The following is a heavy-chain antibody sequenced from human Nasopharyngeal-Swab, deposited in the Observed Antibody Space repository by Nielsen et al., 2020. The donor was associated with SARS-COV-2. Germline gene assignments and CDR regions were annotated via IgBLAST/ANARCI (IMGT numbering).Heavy chain of an antibody. D-gene: IGHD6-6*01. Sequence: GGSLRLSCAASGFTFSSYGMHWVRQAPGKGLEWVAVIWYDGSNKYYADSVKGRFTISRDNSKNTLYLQMNSLRAEDTDVYYCARDWYSSSSDHYYYGMDVWGQGTTVTVSS. J-gene: IGHJ6*02. CDR2: IWYDGSNK. CDR1: GFTFSSYG. V-gene: IGHV3-33*01. CDR3: ARDWYSSSSDHYYYGMDV.